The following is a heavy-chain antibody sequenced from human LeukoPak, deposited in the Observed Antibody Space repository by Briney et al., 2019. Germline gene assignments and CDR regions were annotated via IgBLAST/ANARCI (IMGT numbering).Heavy chain of an antibody. CDR1: GFTFSSYG. Sequence: GGTLRLSCAASGFTFSSYGMSWVRQAPGKGLEWVSSISSSSSYIYYADSVKGRFTISRDNAKNSLYLQMNSLRAEDTAVYYCARASAIDYWGQGTLVTVSS. CDR3: ARASAIDY. CDR2: ISSSSSYI. J-gene: IGHJ4*02. V-gene: IGHV3-21*01.